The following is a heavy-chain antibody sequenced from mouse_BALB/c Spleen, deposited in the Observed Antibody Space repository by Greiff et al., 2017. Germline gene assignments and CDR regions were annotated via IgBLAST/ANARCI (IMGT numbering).Heavy chain of an antibody. CDR3: TRDYYGYDDAMDY. J-gene: IGHJ4*01. CDR2: ISDGGSYT. V-gene: IGHV5-4*02. CDR1: GFTFSDYY. D-gene: IGHD2-2*01. Sequence: EVNVVESGGGLVKPGGSLKLSCAASGFTFSDYYMYWVRQTPEKRLEWVATISDGGSYTYYPDSVKGRFTISRDNAKNNLYLQMSSLKSEDTAMYYCTRDYYGYDDAMDYWGQGTSVTVSS.